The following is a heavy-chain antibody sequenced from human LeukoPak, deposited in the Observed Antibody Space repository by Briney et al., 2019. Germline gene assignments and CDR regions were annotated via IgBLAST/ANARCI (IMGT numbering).Heavy chain of an antibody. CDR1: GYTFTGYY. D-gene: IGHD3-10*01. CDR3: ARSPAPRGYYGMDV. Sequence: ASVTVSCKASGYTFTGYYMHWVRQAPGQGLEWMGWINPNSGGTNYAQKFQGRVTMTRDTSISTSYMELSRLRSDDTAVYYCARSPAPRGYYGMDVWGQGTTVTVSS. CDR2: INPNSGGT. V-gene: IGHV1-2*02. J-gene: IGHJ6*02.